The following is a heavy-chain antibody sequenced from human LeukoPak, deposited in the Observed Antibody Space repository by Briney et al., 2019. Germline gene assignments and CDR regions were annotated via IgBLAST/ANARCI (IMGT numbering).Heavy chain of an antibody. J-gene: IGHJ4*02. D-gene: IGHD1-26*01. CDR3: AKDQMGATAVFDS. V-gene: IGHV3-23*01. CDR1: GFSFSRYA. CDR2: LNLGGGYT. Sequence: QPGGSLRLSCAASGFSFSRYAMTWVRQAPGKGLEWVSGLNLGGGYTYYADSVKGRFTISRDNSQNTLYLQMNNLRAEDTAIYYCAKDQMGATAVFDSWGQGTLVTVSS.